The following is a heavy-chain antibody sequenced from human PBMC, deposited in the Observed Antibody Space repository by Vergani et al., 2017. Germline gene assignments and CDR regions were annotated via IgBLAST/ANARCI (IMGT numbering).Heavy chain of an antibody. CDR2: IYSGGST. CDR1: GFTVSSNY. J-gene: IGHJ4*02. Sequence: EVQLVESGGGLIQPGGSLRLSCAASGFTVSSNYMSWVRQAPGKGLEWVSVIYSGGSTYYADSVKGRFTISRDNSKNTLYLQMNSLRAEDTAVYYCARNPVVAHYYFDYWGQGTLVTVSS. CDR3: ARNPVVAHYYFDY. D-gene: IGHD2-15*01. V-gene: IGHV3-53*01.